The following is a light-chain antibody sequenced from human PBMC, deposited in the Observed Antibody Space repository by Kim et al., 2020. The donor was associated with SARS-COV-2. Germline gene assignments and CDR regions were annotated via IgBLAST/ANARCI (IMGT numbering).Light chain of an antibody. Sequence: IQLTQSPSSLSASVGDTVTITCRASQGINSYLAWYQQRPGKAPNLLIYSAFTLHSGVPSRFSGSGSGTDFTLTITSLQPEDFATNHCHQHPSFPLTFGGGTKVDIK. CDR1: QGINSY. V-gene: IGKV1-9*01. CDR2: SAF. CDR3: HQHPSFPLT. J-gene: IGKJ4*01.